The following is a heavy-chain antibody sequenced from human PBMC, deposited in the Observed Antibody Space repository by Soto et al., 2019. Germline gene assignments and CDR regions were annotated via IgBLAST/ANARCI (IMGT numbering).Heavy chain of an antibody. CDR1: GGSISSSSYY. D-gene: IGHD3-3*01. CDR3: ARQDGVYSTGIFGVANDY. V-gene: IGHV4-39*01. J-gene: IGHJ4*02. Sequence: SETLSLTCTVSGGSISSSSYYWGWIRQPPGKGLEWIGSIYYSGSTYYNPSLKSRVTISVDTSKNQFSLKLSSVTAADTAVYYCARQDGVYSTGIFGVANDYWGQGTLVTVSS. CDR2: IYYSGST.